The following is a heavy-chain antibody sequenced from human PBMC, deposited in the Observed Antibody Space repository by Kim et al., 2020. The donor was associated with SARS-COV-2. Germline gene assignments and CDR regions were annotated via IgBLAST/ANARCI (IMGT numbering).Heavy chain of an antibody. CDR3: ARAGGTHGDI. D-gene: IGHD3-16*01. J-gene: IGHJ3*02. CDR2: IYHSGST. Sequence: SETLSLTCAVSGGSISSGGYSWSWIRQPPGKGLEWIGYIYHSGSTYYNPSLKSRVTISVDRSKNQFSLKLSSVTAADTAVYYCARAGGTHGDIWGQGTMVTVSS. CDR1: GGSISSGGYS. V-gene: IGHV4-30-2*01.